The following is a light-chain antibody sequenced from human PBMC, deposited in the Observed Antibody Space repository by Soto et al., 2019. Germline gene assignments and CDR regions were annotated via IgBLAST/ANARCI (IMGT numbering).Light chain of an antibody. CDR1: QNINIW. CDR2: KAS. J-gene: IGKJ4*01. CDR3: QQYNSYSPLT. V-gene: IGKV1-5*03. Sequence: DIQMTQSPSTLSASVGDRVTITCRASQNINIWLAWYQQKPGKAPKLLIYKASSLESGVPSRFSGSGFGTEFTLTISSLQPDDFATYYCQQYNSYSPLTFGGGTKVEIK.